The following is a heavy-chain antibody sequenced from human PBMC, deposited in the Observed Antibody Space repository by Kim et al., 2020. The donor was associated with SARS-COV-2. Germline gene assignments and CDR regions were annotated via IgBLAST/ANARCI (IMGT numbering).Heavy chain of an antibody. D-gene: IGHD3-3*01. CDR2: INHSGST. Sequence: SETLSLTCAVYGGSFSGYYWSWIRQPPGKGLEWIGEINHSGSTNYNPSLKSRVTISVDTSKNQFSLKLSSVTAADTAVYYCARGPLDDFWSGYYQWGQGTLVTVSS. CDR1: GGSFSGYY. CDR3: ARGPLDDFWSGYYQ. J-gene: IGHJ4*02. V-gene: IGHV4-34*01.